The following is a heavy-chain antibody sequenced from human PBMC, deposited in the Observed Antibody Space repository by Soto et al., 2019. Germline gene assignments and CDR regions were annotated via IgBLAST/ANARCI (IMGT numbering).Heavy chain of an antibody. CDR1: GGSFSIFA. D-gene: IGHD3-3*01. Sequence: SVKVSCKASGGSFSIFAFSGVLQSGLRWLEWMGGIIPMFGSANYAQEFLGRVTFTADDSTSTAYMEISGLTFEDTAFYYCAVSLYGVVLHYYYRMDVWGPGTSVTVSS. CDR2: IIPMFGSA. J-gene: IGHJ6*02. CDR3: AVSLYGVVLHYYYRMDV. V-gene: IGHV1-69*13.